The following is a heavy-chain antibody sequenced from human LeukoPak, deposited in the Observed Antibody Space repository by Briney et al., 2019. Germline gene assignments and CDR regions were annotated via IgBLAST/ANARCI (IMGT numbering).Heavy chain of an antibody. CDR1: GGSISSYY. D-gene: IGHD4-23*01. CDR2: IYSSGTT. CDR3: ATLTGGDDAFDI. V-gene: IGHV4-59*01. Sequence: SETLSLTCTVSGGSISSYYWNWIRQPPGKGLEWIGYIYSSGTTNYNPSLKSRVTISVLTSKNRFSLKLSSVTAADTAVYYCATLTGGDDAFDIWGQGTMVTVSS. J-gene: IGHJ3*02.